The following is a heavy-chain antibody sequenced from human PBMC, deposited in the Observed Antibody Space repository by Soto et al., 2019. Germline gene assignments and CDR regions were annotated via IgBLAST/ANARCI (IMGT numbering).Heavy chain of an antibody. CDR2: ISYDGSNK. CDR3: AKAGGYSSGWYSLSGILSYYYGMDV. J-gene: IGHJ6*02. Sequence: GGSLRLSCAASGFTFSSYGMHWVRQAPGKGLEWVAVISYDGSNKYYADSVKGRFTISRDNSKNTLYLQMNSLRAEDTAVYYCAKAGGYSSGWYSLSGILSYYYGMDVWGQGTTVTVSS. CDR1: GFTFSSYG. V-gene: IGHV3-30*18. D-gene: IGHD6-19*01.